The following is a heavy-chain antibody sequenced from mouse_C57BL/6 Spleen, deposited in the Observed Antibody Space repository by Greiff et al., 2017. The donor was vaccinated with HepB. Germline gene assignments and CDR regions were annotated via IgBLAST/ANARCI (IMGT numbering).Heavy chain of an antibody. CDR2: IGPGNSDT. CDR3: NPDYDCFAY. D-gene: IGHD2-4*01. Sequence: VQLKESGPVLARPGASVKMSCKTSGYTFTSYWMHWVKQRPGEGLEWIGAIGPGNSDTNYNQKFKGKAKLTADTSSSTAYMELSRLTNEDSAVYFCNPDYDCFAYWGQGTPVTVSA. J-gene: IGHJ3*01. CDR1: GYTFTSYW. V-gene: IGHV1-5*01.